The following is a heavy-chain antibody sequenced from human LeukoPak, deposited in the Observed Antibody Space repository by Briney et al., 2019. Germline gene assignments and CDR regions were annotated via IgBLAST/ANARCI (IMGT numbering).Heavy chain of an antibody. Sequence: SVKVSCKASGGTFSSYAISWVRQAPGQGLEWMGGIIPIFGTANYAQKFQGRVTITADESTSTAYMELSSLRSEDTAVYYCARDAAAADTYYYYYGMDVWGQGTTVTVSS. J-gene: IGHJ6*02. V-gene: IGHV1-69*01. CDR3: ARDAAAADTYYYYYGMDV. CDR2: IIPIFGTA. D-gene: IGHD6-13*01. CDR1: GGTFSSYA.